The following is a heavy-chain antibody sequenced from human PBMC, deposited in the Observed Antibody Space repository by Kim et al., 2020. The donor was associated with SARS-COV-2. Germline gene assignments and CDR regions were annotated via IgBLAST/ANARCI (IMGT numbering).Heavy chain of an antibody. V-gene: IGHV3-53*01. CDR2: IYSGGST. CDR3: ARVGLDSYYYYYGMDV. J-gene: IGHJ6*02. Sequence: GGSLRLSCAASGFTVSSNYMSWVRQAPGKGLEWVSVIYSGGSTYYADSVKGRFTISRDNSKNTLYLQMNSLSAEDTAVYYCARVGLDSYYYYYGMDVWGQGTTVTVSS. CDR1: GFTVSSNY.